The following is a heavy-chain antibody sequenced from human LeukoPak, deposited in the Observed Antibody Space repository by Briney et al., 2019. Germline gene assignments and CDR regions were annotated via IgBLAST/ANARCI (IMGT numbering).Heavy chain of an antibody. J-gene: IGHJ6*03. CDR3: AREGGSGDYYYMDV. Sequence: GASVKVSCKASGYTFTSYDINWVRQATGQGLEWMGWMNPNSGNTGYAQKFQGRVTITRNTSISTAYMELSSLRSEDTAVYYCAREGGSGDYYYMDVWGKGTTVTVSS. D-gene: IGHD5-12*01. CDR2: MNPNSGNT. CDR1: GYTFTSYD. V-gene: IGHV1-8*03.